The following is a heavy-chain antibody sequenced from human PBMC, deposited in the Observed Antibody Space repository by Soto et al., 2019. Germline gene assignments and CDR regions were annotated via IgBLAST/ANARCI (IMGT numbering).Heavy chain of an antibody. CDR1: GFTLSDHY. J-gene: IGHJ6*04. CDR3: TRNVEYSMDV. V-gene: IGHV3-72*01. CDR2: TRDKARSYTT. D-gene: IGHD3-3*01. Sequence: EVQLVESGGGLVQPGGSLRLSCAASGFTLSDHYMDWVRQAPGKGLEWVGRTRDKARSYTTEYAASVKGRFTISRDDSWNSLTLQMNSLKTEDTAVYYCTRNVEYSMDVWGKGTTVTVSS.